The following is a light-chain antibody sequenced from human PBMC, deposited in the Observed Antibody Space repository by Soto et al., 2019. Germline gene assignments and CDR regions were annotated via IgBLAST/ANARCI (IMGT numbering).Light chain of an antibody. Sequence: LTQPASVSGSPGQSITISCTGTSSDVGGYNYVSWYQQHPGKAPKLMIYDVSNRPSGVSNRFSGSKPGNTASLTISGLQAEDEADYYCSSYTSSSTFYVFGTGTKVTV. CDR3: SSYTSSSTFYV. CDR2: DVS. V-gene: IGLV2-14*01. J-gene: IGLJ1*01. CDR1: SSDVGGYNY.